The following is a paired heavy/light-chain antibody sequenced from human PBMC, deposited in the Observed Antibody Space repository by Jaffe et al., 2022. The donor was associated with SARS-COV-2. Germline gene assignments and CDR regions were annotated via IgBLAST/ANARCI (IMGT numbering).Heavy chain of an antibody. J-gene: IGHJ4*02. CDR2: ISIDGGVQ. Sequence: QVQLVESGGGVVQPGRSLRLSCAASGFTFSNYAIHWVRQAPGKGLEWVAVISIDGGVQYYGDSVKGRFTISRDNSKNTLYLQMNSLRAEDTAVYYCVREPYSVVAVPTFYFDYWGQGTLVTVSS. CDR1: GFTFSNYA. V-gene: IGHV3-30*03. D-gene: IGHD2-15*01. CDR3: VREPYSVVAVPTFYFDY.
Light chain of an antibody. CDR2: DVS. Sequence: QSALTQPPSVSGSPGQSVTISCTGTSSDVGGYDRVSWYQQPPGKAPKLMIYDVSNRPSGVPDRFSGSKSGNTASLTISGLQAEDEADYYCTSYRSGSTYVFGTATKVTVL. CDR3: TSYRSGSTYV. V-gene: IGLV2-18*02. J-gene: IGLJ1*01. CDR1: SSDVGGYDR.